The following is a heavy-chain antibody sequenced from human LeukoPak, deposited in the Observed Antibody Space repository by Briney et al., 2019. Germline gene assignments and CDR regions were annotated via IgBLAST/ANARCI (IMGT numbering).Heavy chain of an antibody. J-gene: IGHJ6*02. V-gene: IGHV1-2*02. CDR3: AREWNYYGSGSYHYYYFGMDV. Sequence: ASVKVSCKASGYTFDGYYMHWVRQAPGQGLEWMGWINPNSGGTNYAQKFQGRVTMTRDTSISTAYMELSRLRSDDTAVYYCAREWNYYGSGSYHYYYFGMDVWGQGTTVTVSS. CDR1: GYTFDGYY. D-gene: IGHD3-10*01. CDR2: INPNSGGT.